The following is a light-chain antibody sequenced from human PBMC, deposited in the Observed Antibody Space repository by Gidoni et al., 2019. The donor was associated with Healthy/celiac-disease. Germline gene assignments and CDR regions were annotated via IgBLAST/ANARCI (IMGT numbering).Light chain of an antibody. CDR3: QQYDNLPLT. CDR2: DAS. J-gene: IGKJ4*01. CDR1: QDISNY. Sequence: DIQMTHSPSSLSASVGDRVTITFQASQDISNYLNWYQQKPGKDPKLLIYDASNLETGVPSRFSGSGSGTDFTFNISSLQPEDIGTYYWQQYDNLPLTCGGGTKVEIK. V-gene: IGKV1-33*01.